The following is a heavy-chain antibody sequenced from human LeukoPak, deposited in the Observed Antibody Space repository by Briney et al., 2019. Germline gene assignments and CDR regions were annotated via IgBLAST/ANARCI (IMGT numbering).Heavy chain of an antibody. D-gene: IGHD3-3*01. Sequence: GGSLRLSCAASGFTFSTYWMHWVRQAPGKGLVWVSRIKSDGSTNYADSVKGRFNISRDKAKKTRSLQINSLRPEDTGVYYCARAPSEIGGYYPEYFRHWGQGTLVTVSS. J-gene: IGHJ1*01. CDR3: ARAPSEIGGYYPEYFRH. CDR1: GFTFSTYW. V-gene: IGHV3-74*01. CDR2: IKSDGST.